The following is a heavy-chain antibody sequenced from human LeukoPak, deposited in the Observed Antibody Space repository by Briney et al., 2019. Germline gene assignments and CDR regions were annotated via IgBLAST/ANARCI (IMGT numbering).Heavy chain of an antibody. J-gene: IGHJ6*03. CDR2: IYYSRST. CDR3: ARGMDQAVYYYMDV. V-gene: IGHV4-59*01. CDR1: GGFISRYY. Sequence: PSETLSLTCTVSGGFISRYYWSWIRQPPGKGLVWIGYIYYSRSTNYNPSLKSRVTISVDTSKNQFSLKLSSVAAAGTAVYYCARGMDQAVYYYMDVWGKRTTVTVSS. D-gene: IGHD3-10*01.